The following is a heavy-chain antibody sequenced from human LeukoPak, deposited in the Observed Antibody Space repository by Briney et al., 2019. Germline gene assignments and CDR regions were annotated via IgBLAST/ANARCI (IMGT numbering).Heavy chain of an antibody. Sequence: SGGSLRLSCAASGFTFSSYAMHWVRQAPGKGLEWVAVISYDGSNKYYADSVKGRFTISRDNSKNTLYLQMNSLRAEDTAVYYCARASTNYGGYFDYWGQGTLVTVSS. CDR1: GFTFSSYA. CDR3: ARASTNYGGYFDY. V-gene: IGHV3-30-3*01. J-gene: IGHJ4*02. CDR2: ISYDGSNK. D-gene: IGHD2-8*01.